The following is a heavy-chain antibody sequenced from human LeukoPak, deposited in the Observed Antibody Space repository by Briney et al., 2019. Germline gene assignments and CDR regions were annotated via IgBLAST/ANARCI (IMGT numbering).Heavy chain of an antibody. CDR1: GFTFSKAW. Sequence: PGGSLRLSCAASGFTFSKAWMSWVRQAPGKGLEWVGRIKSKTDGGTTDYAAPVKGRFTISRDDSKNTLYLEMNSLKTEDTAFYYCTTGALGYCSSTTCYDYWGQGTLVTVSS. J-gene: IGHJ4*02. CDR2: IKSKTDGGTT. V-gene: IGHV3-15*01. D-gene: IGHD2-2*01. CDR3: TTGALGYCSSTTCYDY.